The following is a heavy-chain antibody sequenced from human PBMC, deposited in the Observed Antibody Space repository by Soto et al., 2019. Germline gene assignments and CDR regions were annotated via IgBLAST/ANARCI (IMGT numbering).Heavy chain of an antibody. CDR3: ARGRRGNFYSSSCLFDY. Sequence: SETLSLTCAVSGGYISSSNWWSWVRQPPGKGLEWIGEIYHSGSTNYNPSLKSRVTISVDKSKNQFSLKLSSVTAADTAVYYCARGRRGNFYSSSCLFDYWGQGTLVTVS. D-gene: IGHD6-13*01. CDR1: GGYISSSNW. V-gene: IGHV4-4*02. CDR2: IYHSGST. J-gene: IGHJ4*02.